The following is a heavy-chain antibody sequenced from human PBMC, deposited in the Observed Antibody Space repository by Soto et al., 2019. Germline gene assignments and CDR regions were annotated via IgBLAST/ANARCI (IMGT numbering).Heavy chain of an antibody. CDR3: ARVGGYFPCSSTSCYSIWFDP. Sequence: PSETLSLTCTVSGGSISSYYWSWIRQPPGKGLEWIGYIYYSGSTNYNPSLKSRVTISVDTSKNQFSLKLSSVTAADTAVYYCARVGGYFPCSSTSCYSIWFDPWGQGTLAIVSS. D-gene: IGHD2-2*01. V-gene: IGHV4-59*01. CDR1: GGSISSYY. J-gene: IGHJ5*02. CDR2: IYYSGST.